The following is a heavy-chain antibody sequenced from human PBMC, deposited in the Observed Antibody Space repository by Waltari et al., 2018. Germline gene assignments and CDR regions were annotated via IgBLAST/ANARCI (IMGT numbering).Heavy chain of an antibody. Sequence: QVQLVQSGAEVKKPGSSVKVSCKASGGTFSSYAISWVGQAPGQGLEWMGGIIPIFGTANYAQKCQGRVTITADESTSTAYMELSSLRSEDTAVYYCARDSYYGSGSYYYPFDYWGQGTLVTVSS. CDR3: ARDSYYGSGSYYYPFDY. D-gene: IGHD3-10*01. CDR2: IIPIFGTA. CDR1: GGTFSSYA. J-gene: IGHJ4*02. V-gene: IGHV1-69*01.